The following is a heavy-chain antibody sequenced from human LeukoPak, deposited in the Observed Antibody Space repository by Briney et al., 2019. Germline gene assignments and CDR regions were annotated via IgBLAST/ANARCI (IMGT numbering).Heavy chain of an antibody. V-gene: IGHV4-34*01. D-gene: IGHD3-10*01. CDR1: GGSFSGYY. J-gene: IGHJ4*02. Sequence: SETLSLTCAVYGGSFSGYYWSWIRQPPGKGLELIGEINHSGSTNYNPSLKSRVTISVDTSKNQFSLKLSSVTAADTAVYYCARGAEYYYGSGSSHIDYWGQGTLVTVSS. CDR3: ARGAEYYYGSGSSHIDY. CDR2: INHSGST.